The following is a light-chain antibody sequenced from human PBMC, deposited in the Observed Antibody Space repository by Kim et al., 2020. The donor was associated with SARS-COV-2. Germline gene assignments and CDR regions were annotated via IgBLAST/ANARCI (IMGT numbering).Light chain of an antibody. CDR1: SSDVGGYNY. CDR3: SSYTSSSTRV. V-gene: IGLV2-14*03. J-gene: IGLJ3*02. Sequence: GQSTTISCTGTSSDVGGYNYFSWYQQHPGKAPKLMIYDVSNRPSGVSNRFSGSKSGNTASLTISGLQAEDEADYYCSSYTSSSTRVFGGGTQLTVL. CDR2: DVS.